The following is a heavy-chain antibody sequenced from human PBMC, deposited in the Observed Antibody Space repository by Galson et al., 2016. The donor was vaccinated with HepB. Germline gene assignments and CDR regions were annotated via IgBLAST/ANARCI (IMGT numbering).Heavy chain of an antibody. Sequence: SLRLSCAASGFAFNVYWMAWVRQAPGKGLEWVATIDKDGTLKHYVDSVRGRFTISRDNAKNSLYLQMNSLRVDDTAVYYCAREDWGLSDSCGQGTLVTVSS. CDR1: GFAFNVYW. CDR2: IDKDGTLK. J-gene: IGHJ4*02. V-gene: IGHV3-7*01. D-gene: IGHD3/OR15-3a*01. CDR3: AREDWGLSDS.